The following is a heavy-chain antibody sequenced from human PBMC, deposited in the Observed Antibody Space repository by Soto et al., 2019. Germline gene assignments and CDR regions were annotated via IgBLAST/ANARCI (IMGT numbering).Heavy chain of an antibody. V-gene: IGHV3-23*01. J-gene: IGHJ4*02. CDR1: GFTFSSYA. CDR2: ISGSGVST. CDR3: AKSPGMYYYDSSGYYHYDY. D-gene: IGHD3-22*01. Sequence: GGSLRLSCAASGFTFSSYAMGWVRQAPGKGLEWVSAISGSGVSTYYADSVKGRFTISRDNSKNTLYLQMNSLRAEDTAVYYCAKSPGMYYYDSSGYYHYDYWGQGTLVTVSS.